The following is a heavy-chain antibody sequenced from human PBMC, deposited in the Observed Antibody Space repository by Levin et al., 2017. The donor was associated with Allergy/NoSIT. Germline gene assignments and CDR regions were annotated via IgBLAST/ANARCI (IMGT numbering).Heavy chain of an antibody. CDR2: INHSGST. J-gene: IGHJ4*02. CDR1: GGSFSGYY. V-gene: IGHV4-34*01. CDR3: ASDLRDEFGEVYWGY. D-gene: IGHD3-10*01. Sequence: SETLSLTCAVYGGSFSGYYWSWIRQPPGKGLEWIGEINHSGSTNYNPSLKSRVTISVDTSKNQFSLKLSSVTAADTAVYYCASDLRDEFGEVYWGYWGQGTLVTVSS.